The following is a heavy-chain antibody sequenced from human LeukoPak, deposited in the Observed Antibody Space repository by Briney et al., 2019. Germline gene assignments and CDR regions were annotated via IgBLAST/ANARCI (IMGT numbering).Heavy chain of an antibody. D-gene: IGHD6-19*01. V-gene: IGHV1-69*01. CDR3: ARERTSCRGWYPLDY. CDR1: GGTFSSYA. J-gene: IGHJ4*02. CDR2: IIPIFGTA. Sequence: SVKVSCKASGGTFSSYAISWVRQAPGQGLEWMGGIIPIFGTANYAQKFQGRVTITADESTSTAYMELSSMSSEDTAVYYCARERTSCRGWYPLDYWGQGTLVTVSS.